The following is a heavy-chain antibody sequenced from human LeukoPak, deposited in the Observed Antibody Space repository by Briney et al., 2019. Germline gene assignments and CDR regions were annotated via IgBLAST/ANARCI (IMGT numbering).Heavy chain of an antibody. CDR1: GGSISSSNW. CDR2: IYHSGST. J-gene: IGHJ6*03. Sequence: PSETLSLTCAVSGGSISSSNWWSWVRQPPGKGLEWIGEIYHSGSTNYNPSLKSRITISVDMSKNQFSLKLSSVTAADTAVYYCASVSDYGDPLPRYMDVWGKGTAVTVSS. D-gene: IGHD4-17*01. CDR3: ASVSDYGDPLPRYMDV. V-gene: IGHV4-4*02.